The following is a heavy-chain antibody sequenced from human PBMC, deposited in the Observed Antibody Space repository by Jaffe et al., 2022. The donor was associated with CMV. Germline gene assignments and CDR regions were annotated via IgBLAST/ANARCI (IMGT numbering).Heavy chain of an antibody. J-gene: IGHJ4*02. CDR1: GGSISSSSYY. CDR2: IYYSGST. V-gene: IGHV4-39*01. Sequence: QLQLQESGPGLVKPSETLSLTCTVSGGSISSSSYYWGWIRQPPGKGLEWIGSIYYSGSTYYNPSLKSRVTISVDTSKNQFSLKLSSVTAADTAVYYCARLRPGGYFDYWGQGTLVTVSS. CDR3: ARLRPGGYFDY. D-gene: IGHD3-10*01.